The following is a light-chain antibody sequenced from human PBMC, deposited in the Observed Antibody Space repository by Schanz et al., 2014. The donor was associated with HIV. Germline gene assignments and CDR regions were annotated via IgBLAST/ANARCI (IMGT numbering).Light chain of an antibody. CDR3: SSYVDTYSVI. Sequence: QSVLTQPAFVSGSPGQSITISCTGTNSDIGGFNFVSWYRQHPGKAPNLMIYDVTHRPSGISSRFSGSKSGNTASLTVSGLQADDEADYYCSSYVDTYSVIFGGGTKLTV. J-gene: IGLJ2*01. CDR1: NSDIGGFNF. CDR2: DVT. V-gene: IGLV2-14*01.